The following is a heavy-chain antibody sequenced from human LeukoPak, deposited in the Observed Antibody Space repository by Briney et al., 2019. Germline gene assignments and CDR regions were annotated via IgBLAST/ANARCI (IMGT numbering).Heavy chain of an antibody. D-gene: IGHD3-10*01. J-gene: IGHJ4*02. CDR1: DFNVNNNY. CDR3: AGGTYYGSGGRPGYFDH. CDR2: IDNFGSI. V-gene: IGHV3-53*01. Sequence: GGSLRLSCVASDFNVNNNYMNWVRQAPGKGLEWVSLIDNFGSIYYRDSVKGRFTISRDISKSTLYLQMNTLSAEDTAVYYCAGGTYYGSGGRPGYFDHWGQGILVTVSS.